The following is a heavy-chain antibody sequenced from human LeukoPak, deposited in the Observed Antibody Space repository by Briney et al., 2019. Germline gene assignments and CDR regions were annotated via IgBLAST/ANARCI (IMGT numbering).Heavy chain of an antibody. V-gene: IGHV1-2*02. CDR1: GYTFTGYY. J-gene: IGHJ6*03. Sequence: ASVKVSCKASGYTFTGYYMHWVRQAPGQGLEWMGWINPNSGGTNYAQKFQGRVTMTRDTSISTAYMELSRLGSDDTAVYYCARDARHNPRGYYYYYMDVWGKGTTVTVSS. D-gene: IGHD1-1*01. CDR3: ARDARHNPRGYYYYYMDV. CDR2: INPNSGGT.